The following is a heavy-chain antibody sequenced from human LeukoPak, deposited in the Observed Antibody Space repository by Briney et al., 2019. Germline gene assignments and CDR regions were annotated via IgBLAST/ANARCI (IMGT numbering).Heavy chain of an antibody. CDR3: ATSSYSSSWYSSN. D-gene: IGHD6-13*01. Sequence: GRSLRLSCAASGFTFSSYGMHWVRQAPGKGPEWVAVISYDGSNTYYEDSVKGRFTISRDNSKNTLYLQMNSLRAEDTAVYYCATSSYSSSWYSSNWGQGTLVTVSS. CDR2: ISYDGSNT. V-gene: IGHV3-30*03. CDR1: GFTFSSYG. J-gene: IGHJ4*02.